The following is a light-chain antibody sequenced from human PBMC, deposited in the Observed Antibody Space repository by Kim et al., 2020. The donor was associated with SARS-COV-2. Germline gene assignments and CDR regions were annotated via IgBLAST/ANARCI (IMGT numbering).Light chain of an antibody. CDR3: QSYDSSNWV. CDR1: SGSIARNY. Sequence: GKTVTISCTRSSGSIARNYVQWYQPRPGSAPTTVIYEDNQRPSGVPDRFSGSIDSSSNSASLTISGLKTEDEADYYCQSYDSSNWVFGGGTQLTVL. V-gene: IGLV6-57*03. J-gene: IGLJ3*02. CDR2: EDN.